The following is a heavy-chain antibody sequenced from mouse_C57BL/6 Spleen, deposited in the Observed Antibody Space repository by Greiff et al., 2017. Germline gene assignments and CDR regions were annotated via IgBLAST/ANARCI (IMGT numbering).Heavy chain of an antibody. Sequence: QVQLQQPGAELVMPGASVKLSCKASGYTFTSYWMHWVKQRPGQGLEWIGEIDPSDSYTNYNQKFKCKSTLTVDKSSSTAYMQLSSLTSEDSAVYYCARGGLRRAMDYWGQGTSVTVSS. CDR3: ARGGLRRAMDY. CDR1: GYTFTSYW. J-gene: IGHJ4*01. D-gene: IGHD2-2*01. CDR2: IDPSDSYT. V-gene: IGHV1-69*01.